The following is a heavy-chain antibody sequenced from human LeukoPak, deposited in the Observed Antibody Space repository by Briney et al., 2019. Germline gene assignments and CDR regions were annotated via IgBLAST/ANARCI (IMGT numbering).Heavy chain of an antibody. CDR1: GGSISSYY. Sequence: PSETLSLTCTVSGGSISSYYWSWIRQPPGKGLEWIGYIYYSGSTNYNPSLKSRVTISVDTSKNQFSLKLSSVTAADTAVYYCARDIGRLGAFDIWGQGTMVTVSS. CDR2: IYYSGST. D-gene: IGHD1-26*01. CDR3: ARDIGRLGAFDI. J-gene: IGHJ3*02. V-gene: IGHV4-59*01.